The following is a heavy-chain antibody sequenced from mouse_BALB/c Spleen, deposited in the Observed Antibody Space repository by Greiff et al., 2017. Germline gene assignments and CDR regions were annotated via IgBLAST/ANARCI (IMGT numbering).Heavy chain of an antibody. CDR1: GFTFSSFG. Sequence: EVKLMESGGGLVQPGGSRKLSCAASGFTFSSFGMHWVRQAPEKGLEWVAYISSGSSTIYYADTVKGRFTISRDNPKNTLFLQMTSLRSEDTAMYYCARSGVTGRFAYWGQGTLVTVSA. D-gene: IGHD2-1*01. V-gene: IGHV5-17*02. J-gene: IGHJ3*01. CDR2: ISSGSSTI. CDR3: ARSGVTGRFAY.